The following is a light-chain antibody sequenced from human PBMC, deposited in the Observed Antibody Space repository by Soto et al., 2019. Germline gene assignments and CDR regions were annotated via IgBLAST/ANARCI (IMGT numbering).Light chain of an antibody. J-gene: IGLJ1*01. CDR2: RDN. CDR1: ISNIATNY. V-gene: IGLV1-47*01. CDR3: AAWDDTVRSYV. Sequence: QYVLTQPPSGSGTPGQRVTISCSGGISNIATNYVHWFQQLPGTAPKVLSNRDNQRPSGVPDRFSGSKSGTSASLAISGLRSEDEAEYYCAAWDDTVRSYVFGTGTKLTVL.